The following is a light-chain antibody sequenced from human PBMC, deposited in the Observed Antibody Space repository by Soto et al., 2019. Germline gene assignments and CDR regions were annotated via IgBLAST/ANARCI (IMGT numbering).Light chain of an antibody. J-gene: IGKJ5*01. Sequence: VMTQTPLSLSLTPGQPASISCKSSQSLLHITGETFLFWYLQKPGQSPQLLIYEVSTRVSGVPDRFSGSGSGTDFTLDISRVETDDVGIYYCMQSTQLPPTFGQGTRLEI. CDR2: EVS. CDR1: QSLLHITGETF. CDR3: MQSTQLPPT. V-gene: IGKV2D-29*02.